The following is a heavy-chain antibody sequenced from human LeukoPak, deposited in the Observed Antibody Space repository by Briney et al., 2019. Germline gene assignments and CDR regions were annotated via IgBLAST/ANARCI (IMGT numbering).Heavy chain of an antibody. D-gene: IGHD3-3*01. Sequence: PGGSLRPSCAASGFTFSSYGMHWVRQAPGKGLEWVAFIRYDGSNKYYADSVKGRFTISRDNSKNTLYLQMNSLRAEDTAVHYCAKDRTSIFGVVIPFDYWGQGTLVTVSS. CDR3: AKDRTSIFGVVIPFDY. CDR2: IRYDGSNK. V-gene: IGHV3-30*02. CDR1: GFTFSSYG. J-gene: IGHJ4*02.